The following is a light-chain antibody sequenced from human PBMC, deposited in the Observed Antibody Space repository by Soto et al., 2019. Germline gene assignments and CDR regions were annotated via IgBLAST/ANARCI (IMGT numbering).Light chain of an antibody. V-gene: IGKV3-11*01. CDR2: DTY. J-gene: IGKJ1*01. Sequence: EIVLTQSPATLSLSPGEGATLSCRASQSVSSYLAWYQQKPGQAPRLLIYDTYNRATGIPARFSGSGSGADFAVNISSLEPEDFAVYYCQQRSDWPPTWTFGQGNKVEIK. CDR3: QQRSDWPPTWT. CDR1: QSVSSY.